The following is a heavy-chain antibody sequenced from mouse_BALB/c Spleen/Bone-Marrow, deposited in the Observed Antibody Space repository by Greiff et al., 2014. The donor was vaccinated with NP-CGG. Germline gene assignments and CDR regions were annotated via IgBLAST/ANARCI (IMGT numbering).Heavy chain of an antibody. J-gene: IGHJ3*01. CDR1: GFNIKDTY. CDR2: IDPANGNT. CDR3: ARWLPLAY. D-gene: IGHD2-2*01. Sequence: EVQLQQSGAELVKPGASVELSCTASGFNIKDTYMHWVKQRPEQGLEWIGRIDPANGNTKYDPKFQGEATITADTSSNTAYLQLSSLTSEDTAVYYCARWLPLAYWGQGTLVTVSA. V-gene: IGHV14-3*02.